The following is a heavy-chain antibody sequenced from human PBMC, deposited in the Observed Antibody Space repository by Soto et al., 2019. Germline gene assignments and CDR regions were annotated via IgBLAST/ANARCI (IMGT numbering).Heavy chain of an antibody. Sequence: SETLSLTCTVSGGSISSYYWSWIRQPPGKGLEWIRYIYYSGSTNYNPSLKSRVTISVDTSKNQFSLKLSSVTAADTAVYYCARVLCCGGSCYYFRKYYFDYWGQGTLVTVSS. D-gene: IGHD2-15*01. CDR2: IYYSGST. CDR3: ARVLCCGGSCYYFRKYYFDY. CDR1: GGSISSYY. V-gene: IGHV4-59*01. J-gene: IGHJ4*02.